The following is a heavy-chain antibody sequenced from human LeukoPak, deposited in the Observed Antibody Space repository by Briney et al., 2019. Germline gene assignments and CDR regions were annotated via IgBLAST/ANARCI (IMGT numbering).Heavy chain of an antibody. CDR2: IYHSGST. J-gene: IGHJ4*02. Sequence: PSETLSLTCTVSGYSISSGYYWGWIRQPPGKGLEWIESIYHSGSTYYNPSLKSRATISVDTSKNQFSLKLSSVTAADTAVYYCASETEYCSGGSCQPDYWGQGTLVTVSS. V-gene: IGHV4-38-2*02. CDR3: ASETEYCSGGSCQPDY. CDR1: GYSISSGYY. D-gene: IGHD2-15*01.